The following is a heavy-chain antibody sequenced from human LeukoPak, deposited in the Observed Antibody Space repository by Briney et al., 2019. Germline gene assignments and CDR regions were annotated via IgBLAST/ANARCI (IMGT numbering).Heavy chain of an antibody. V-gene: IGHV3-33*01. D-gene: IGHD3-3*01. CDR2: IWYDGSNK. CDR1: GFTFGSYG. Sequence: GRSLRLSCAASGFTFGSYGMHWVRQAPGKGLEWVAVIWYDGSNKYYADSVKGRFTISRDNSKNTLYLQMNSLRAEDTAVYYCARDPAIFGVVMYYFDYWGQGTLVTVSS. CDR3: ARDPAIFGVVMYYFDY. J-gene: IGHJ4*02.